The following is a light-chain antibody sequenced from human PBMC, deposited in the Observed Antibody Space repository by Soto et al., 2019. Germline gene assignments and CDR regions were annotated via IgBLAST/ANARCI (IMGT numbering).Light chain of an antibody. V-gene: IGKV3-15*01. J-gene: IGKJ2*01. CDR3: QQYNNWPYT. Sequence: EIVMTQSPATLSVSPGERATLSCRASQSVSSNLAWYQQKPGQAPRLLIYGASTRPTGVPPRFSGSGSGTEFTLTISSLQSEDFAVYYCQQYNNWPYTFGQGTKLEI. CDR1: QSVSSN. CDR2: GAS.